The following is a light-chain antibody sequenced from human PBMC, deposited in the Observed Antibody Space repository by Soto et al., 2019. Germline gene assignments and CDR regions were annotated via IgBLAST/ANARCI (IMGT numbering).Light chain of an antibody. CDR2: GAS. J-gene: IGKJ1*01. V-gene: IGKV3-20*01. Sequence: VLTQSPATLTLSAGERASLSCKASQSVSSSYLAWYQQKPGKAPRLLIYGASSRATGIPDRFSGSGSGTVFTLTIRRLEPEYFALYYCQQYGSSGTFGQGTKVDIK. CDR3: QQYGSSGT. CDR1: QSVSSSY.